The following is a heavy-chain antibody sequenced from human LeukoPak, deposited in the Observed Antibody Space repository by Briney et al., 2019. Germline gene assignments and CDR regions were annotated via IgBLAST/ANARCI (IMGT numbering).Heavy chain of an antibody. CDR2: ISGSGGST. D-gene: IGHD3-16*02. J-gene: IGHJ4*02. CDR1: GFTFSSYG. V-gene: IGHV3-23*01. CDR3: AKGPGGYDYVWGSYRYYYFDY. Sequence: PGGSLRLSCAASGFTFSSYGMSWVRQAPGKGLEWVSAISGSGGSTYYADSVKGRFTISRDSSKNTLYLQMNSLRAEDTAVYYCAKGPGGYDYVWGSYRYYYFDYWGQGTLVTVSS.